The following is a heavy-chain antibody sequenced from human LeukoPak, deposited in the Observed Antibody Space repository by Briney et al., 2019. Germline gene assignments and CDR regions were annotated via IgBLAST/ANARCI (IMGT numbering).Heavy chain of an antibody. J-gene: IGHJ4*02. Sequence: GGSLRLSCAASGFTFSSYAMSWVRQAPGKGLEWVSAISGSGGGTYYADSVKGRFTISRDNSKNTLYLQMNSLRAEDTAVYYCAKFFHFDSGFDYWGQGTLVTVSS. CDR3: AKFFHFDSGFDY. CDR1: GFTFSSYA. CDR2: ISGSGGGT. V-gene: IGHV3-23*01. D-gene: IGHD3-3*01.